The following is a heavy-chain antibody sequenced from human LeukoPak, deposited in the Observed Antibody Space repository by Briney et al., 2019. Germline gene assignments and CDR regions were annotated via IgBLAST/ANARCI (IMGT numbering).Heavy chain of an antibody. V-gene: IGHV3-23*01. CDR1: GLTFSSYA. D-gene: IGHD2-15*01. J-gene: IGHJ4*02. Sequence: GGSLRLSCAASGLTFSSYAMSWVRQAPGKGLEWVSAISGSGGSTYYADSVKGRFTISRDNSKNTLYLQMNSLRAEDTAVYYCAKDRGGWRAFDYWGQGTLVTVSS. CDR3: AKDRGGWRAFDY. CDR2: ISGSGGST.